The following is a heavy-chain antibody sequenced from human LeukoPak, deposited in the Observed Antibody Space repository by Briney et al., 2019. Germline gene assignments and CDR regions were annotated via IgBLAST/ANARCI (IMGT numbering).Heavy chain of an antibody. CDR1: GGSFSGYY. Sequence: SETLSLTCAVYGGSFSGYYWSWIRQPPGKGLEWIGEINHSGSTNYNPSLKSRVTISVDTSKNQFSLKLSSVTAADTAVYYCARYCSGGSCCYYYYGMDVWGQGTTVTVSS. CDR3: ARYCSGGSCCYYYYGMDV. CDR2: INHSGST. D-gene: IGHD2-15*01. J-gene: IGHJ6*02. V-gene: IGHV4-34*01.